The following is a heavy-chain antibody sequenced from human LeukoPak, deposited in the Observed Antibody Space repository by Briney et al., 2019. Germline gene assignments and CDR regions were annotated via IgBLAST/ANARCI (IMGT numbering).Heavy chain of an antibody. CDR1: GGSISSSSYY. V-gene: IGHV4-39*07. CDR3: ASLGSGGWYIDY. Sequence: SETLSLTCTVSGGSISSSSYYWGWIRQPPGKGLEWIGSIYYSGSTYYNPSLKSRVTISVDTSKNQFSLKLSSVTAADTAVYYCASLGSGGWYIDYWGQGTLVTVSS. J-gene: IGHJ4*02. D-gene: IGHD3-10*01. CDR2: IYYSGST.